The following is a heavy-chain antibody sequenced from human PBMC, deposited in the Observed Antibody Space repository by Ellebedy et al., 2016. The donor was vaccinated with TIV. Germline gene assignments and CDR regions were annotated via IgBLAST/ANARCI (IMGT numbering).Heavy chain of an antibody. Sequence: MPGGSLRLSCAVYGGSFSGYYWSWIRQPPGKGLAWIGEINHSGTTQYNPSLKSRVTISVDSSKNQLSLNLSSVTAADTAVYYCAREKWNDADWGQGTLVTVSS. V-gene: IGHV4-34*01. CDR2: INHSGTT. J-gene: IGHJ4*02. CDR1: GGSFSGYY. D-gene: IGHD1-1*01. CDR3: AREKWNDAD.